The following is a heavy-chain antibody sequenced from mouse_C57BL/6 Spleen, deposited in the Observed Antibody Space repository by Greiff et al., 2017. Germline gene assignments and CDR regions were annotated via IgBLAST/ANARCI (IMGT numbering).Heavy chain of an antibody. Sequence: EVHLVESGPELVKPGASVKIPCKASGYTFTDYNMDWVKQSPGKSLEWIGDINPNNGGTIYNQKFKGKATLTVDKSSSTAYMELRSLTSEDTAVYYCARLGNYDYPFAYWGQGTLVTVSA. CDR2: INPNNGGT. V-gene: IGHV1-18*01. D-gene: IGHD2-4*01. CDR3: ARLGNYDYPFAY. CDR1: GYTFTDYN. J-gene: IGHJ3*01.